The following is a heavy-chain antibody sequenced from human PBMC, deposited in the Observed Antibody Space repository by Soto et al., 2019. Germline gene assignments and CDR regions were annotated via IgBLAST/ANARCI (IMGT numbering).Heavy chain of an antibody. D-gene: IGHD7-27*01. CDR2: ISVYDGNT. Sequence: QVQLVQSGPEVKKPGASVKVSCKASGYTFTSYDINWARQAPGQGLEWMGWISVYDGNTNYAQKLQDRVTMTTDTSTSTAYMELRSLRSDDTAVYYCASALGIGDYWGQGTQVTVSS. CDR3: ASALGIGDY. J-gene: IGHJ4*02. V-gene: IGHV1-18*01. CDR1: GYTFTSYD.